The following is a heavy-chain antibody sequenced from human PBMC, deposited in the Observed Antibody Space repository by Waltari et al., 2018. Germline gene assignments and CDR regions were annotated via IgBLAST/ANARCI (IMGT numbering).Heavy chain of an antibody. Sequence: QVQLVESGGGVVQPGRSLRLPCAASGFTFSRFGMHWVRQAPGKGLEWVAVIWHDGSNEYYVDSVKGRFTISRDNSKNTLYLQMNSLRAEDSAVYYCASQSTTLFDYWGQGTLVTDSS. CDR2: IWHDGSNE. CDR1: GFTFSRFG. D-gene: IGHD2-15*01. V-gene: IGHV3-33*01. CDR3: ASQSTTLFDY. J-gene: IGHJ4*02.